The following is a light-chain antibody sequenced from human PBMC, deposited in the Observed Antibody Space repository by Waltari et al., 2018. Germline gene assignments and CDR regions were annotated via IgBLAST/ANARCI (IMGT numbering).Light chain of an antibody. V-gene: IGKV3-15*01. CDR3: QQYNNWPYT. Sequence: EIVMTQSPATLSVSPGERATLPCRASQSVSSNLAWYQQKPGQAPRLLIYGASTRATCIPARFSGSGSGTEFTLTISSLQSEDFAVYYCQQYNNWPYTFGQGTKLEIK. CDR1: QSVSSN. CDR2: GAS. J-gene: IGKJ2*01.